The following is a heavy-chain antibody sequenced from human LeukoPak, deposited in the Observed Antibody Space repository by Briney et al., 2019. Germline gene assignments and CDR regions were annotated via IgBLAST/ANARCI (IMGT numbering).Heavy chain of an antibody. CDR3: ASLGGSGSWNFGY. D-gene: IGHD3-10*01. CDR1: PGSINTYY. CDR2: IYYSGST. Sequence: SETLSLTCTVSPGSINTYYWSWIRQPPGKGLEWIGYIYYSGSTNYNASLKSRVTISLDTSKNQFSLTLTSVTAADTAVYYCASLGGSGSWNFGYWSQGTLVTVSS. J-gene: IGHJ4*02. V-gene: IGHV4-59*01.